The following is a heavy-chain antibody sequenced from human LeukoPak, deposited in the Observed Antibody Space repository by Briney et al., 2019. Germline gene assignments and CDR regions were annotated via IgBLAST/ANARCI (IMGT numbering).Heavy chain of an antibody. CDR2: IYDRGGA. J-gene: IGHJ4*02. CDR3: ASSEASTDY. Sequence: PGESLRLSCAAAGFSFSSYAMSWVRQCPGKGLEWIGEIYDRGGANHNPSLKSRVTLSVDASKHQFSRKLTSVTAADAAVYYCASSEASTDYCGEGSLVTVSS. V-gene: IGHV4-34*01. D-gene: IGHD5/OR15-5a*01. CDR1: GFSFSSYA.